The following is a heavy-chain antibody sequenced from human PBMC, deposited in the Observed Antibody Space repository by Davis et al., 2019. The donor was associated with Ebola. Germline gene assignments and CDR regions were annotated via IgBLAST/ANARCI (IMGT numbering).Heavy chain of an antibody. J-gene: IGHJ2*01. V-gene: IGHV3-23*01. CDR2: TTLSGAST. CDR3: AKDGGKYPYWYFDL. D-gene: IGHD1-14*01. CDR1: GFTFDFYA. Sequence: GESLKISCAASGFTFDFYALSWVRQAPGKGLEWVSGTTLSGASTYYADSVKGRFTISRDNPGTTLYLQMSNLRAEDTAVYYCAKDGGKYPYWYFDLWGRGTLVTVSS.